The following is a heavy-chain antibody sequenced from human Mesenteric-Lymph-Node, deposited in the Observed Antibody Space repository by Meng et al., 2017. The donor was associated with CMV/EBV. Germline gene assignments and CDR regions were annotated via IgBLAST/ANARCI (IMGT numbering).Heavy chain of an antibody. CDR3: ARGDTTNWGGELLDY. J-gene: IGHJ4*02. CDR2: FDPEDGET. Sequence: SGYPLTELSMHWVRQAPGKGLEWMGGFDPEDGETIYAQKFQGRVTMTEDTSTDTAYMELGSLRSEDTAVYYCARGDTTNWGGELLDYWGQGTLVTVSS. CDR1: GYPLTELS. D-gene: IGHD7-27*01. V-gene: IGHV1-24*01.